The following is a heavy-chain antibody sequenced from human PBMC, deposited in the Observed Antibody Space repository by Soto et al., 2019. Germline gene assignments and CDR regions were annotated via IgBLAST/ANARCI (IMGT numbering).Heavy chain of an antibody. D-gene: IGHD3-22*01. V-gene: IGHV4-39*01. CDR2: IYYSGST. CDR3: ARVGYYDSSGYSLVFDY. Sequence: LSLTCTVSGGSISSSTYFWGWIRQPPGKGLEWIGSIYYSGSTYYNPSLKSRVTISVDTSKNQFSLKLSSVTAADTAVYYCARVGYYDSSGYSLVFDYWGQGTLVTVSS. J-gene: IGHJ4*02. CDR1: GGSISSSTYF.